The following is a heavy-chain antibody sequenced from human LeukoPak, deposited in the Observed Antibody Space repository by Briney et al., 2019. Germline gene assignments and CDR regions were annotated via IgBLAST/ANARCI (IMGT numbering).Heavy chain of an antibody. CDR2: INPNSGGT. D-gene: IGHD6-13*01. Sequence: ASVKVSCKASGYTFTGYYMHWVRQAPGQGLEWMGWINPNSGGTNYAQKFQGWVTMTRDTSISTAYMELSRLRSDDTAVYYCARTWRPYSSSWHEREYYFDYWGQGTLVTVSS. J-gene: IGHJ4*02. CDR3: ARTWRPYSSSWHEREYYFDY. CDR1: GYTFTGYY. V-gene: IGHV1-2*04.